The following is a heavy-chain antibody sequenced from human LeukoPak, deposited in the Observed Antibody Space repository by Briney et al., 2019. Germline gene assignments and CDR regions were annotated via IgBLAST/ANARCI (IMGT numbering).Heavy chain of an antibody. J-gene: IGHJ4*02. CDR2: ISSNGGNT. CDR1: GFFFSRYA. D-gene: IGHD3-22*01. CDR3: ARVAIKPLRRSGYPPWGLDY. Sequence: GGSLRLSCAASGFFFSRYAMHWVRQAPGKGLEYVSAISSNGGNTFYADSVKGRLTISRDNSKNTLYLQMGSLSAEDMAVYYCARVAIKPLRRSGYPPWGLDYWGQGTLVTVSS. V-gene: IGHV3-64*02.